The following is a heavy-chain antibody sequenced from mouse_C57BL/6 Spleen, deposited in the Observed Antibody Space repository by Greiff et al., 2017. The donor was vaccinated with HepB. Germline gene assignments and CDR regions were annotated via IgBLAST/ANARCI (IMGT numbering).Heavy chain of an antibody. D-gene: IGHD2-4*01. CDR2: IYPSDSET. V-gene: IGHV1-61*01. CDR1: GYTFTSYW. Sequence: QVQLQQPGAELVRPGSSVKLSCKASGYTFTSYWMDWVKQRPGQGLEWIGNIYPSDSETHYNQKFKDKATLTVDKSSSTAYMQLSSLTSEESAVYYCARDDYDGGYAMDYWGQGTSVTVSS. CDR3: ARDDYDGGYAMDY. J-gene: IGHJ4*01.